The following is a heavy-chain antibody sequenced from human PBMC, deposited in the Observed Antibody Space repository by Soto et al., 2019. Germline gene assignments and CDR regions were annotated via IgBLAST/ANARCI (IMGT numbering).Heavy chain of an antibody. D-gene: IGHD3-22*01. V-gene: IGHV1-69*01. Sequence: QVQLVQSGAEVKKPGSSVKVSCKASGGTFSSYAISWVRQAPGQGLEWMGGTIPIFGTANYAQKFQGRVTITADESTSTAYMELSSLRSDDTAVYYCARVGPSDSSGYYYFDYWGQGTLVTVSS. CDR1: GGTFSSYA. J-gene: IGHJ4*02. CDR2: TIPIFGTA. CDR3: ARVGPSDSSGYYYFDY.